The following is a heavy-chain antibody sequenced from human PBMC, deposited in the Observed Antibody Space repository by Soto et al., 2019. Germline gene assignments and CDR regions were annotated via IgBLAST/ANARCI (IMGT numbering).Heavy chain of an antibody. CDR1: GFTFTSYA. V-gene: IGHV3-23*01. Sequence: EVQLLDSGGGLVQPGGSLRLSCVASGFTFTSYAMSWVRQAPGKGLEWVSTISGTGDTTYYADSVKGRFTISSDNSKNTVYLQMNSLRADDTAVYYCAKLQIYGVQRWFDPWGQGTLVTVSS. J-gene: IGHJ5*02. CDR3: AKLQIYGVQRWFDP. D-gene: IGHD3-3*01. CDR2: ISGTGDTT.